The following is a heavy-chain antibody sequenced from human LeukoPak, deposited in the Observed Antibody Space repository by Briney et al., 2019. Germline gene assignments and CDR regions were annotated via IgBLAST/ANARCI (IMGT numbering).Heavy chain of an antibody. V-gene: IGHV3-48*01. D-gene: IGHD3/OR15-3a*01. CDR1: GFTFSSYS. CDR2: ISTSGSIM. Sequence: GGSLRLSCAASGFTFSSYSMNWVRQAPGKGLEWVSYISTSGSIMYYADSVKGRFTISRDYATNSLYLQMNSLRVEDTAVYYCARDLNWAFDYWGQGTLVTVSS. J-gene: IGHJ4*02. CDR3: ARDLNWAFDY.